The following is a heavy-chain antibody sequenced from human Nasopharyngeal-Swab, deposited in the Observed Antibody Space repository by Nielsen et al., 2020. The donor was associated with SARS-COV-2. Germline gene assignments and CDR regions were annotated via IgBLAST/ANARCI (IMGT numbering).Heavy chain of an antibody. D-gene: IGHD3-22*01. V-gene: IGHV4-61*01. J-gene: IGHJ6*02. Sequence: SETLSLTCTVSGGSVSSGSYYWSWIRQPPGKGLEWIGYIYYSGSTNYNPSLKSRVTISVDTSKNQFSLKLSSVTAADTAVYYCAGDRTYYYDSSGYDYYYGMDVWGQGTTVTVSS. CDR3: AGDRTYYYDSSGYDYYYGMDV. CDR1: GGSVSSGSYY. CDR2: IYYSGST.